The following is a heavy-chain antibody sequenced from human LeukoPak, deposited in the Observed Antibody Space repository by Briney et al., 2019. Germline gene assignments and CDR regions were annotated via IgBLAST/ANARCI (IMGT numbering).Heavy chain of an antibody. D-gene: IGHD6-19*01. J-gene: IGHJ4*02. CDR3: ARDSSGWSEFDY. V-gene: IGHV3-66*01. CDR1: GXTVSSNY. CDR2: IYSGGST. Sequence: GGSLRLSCAASGXTVSSNYMSWVRQAPGKGLEWVSVIYSGGSTYYADSVKGRFTISRDNSKNTLYLQMNSLRAEDTAVYYCARDSSGWSEFDYWGQGTLVTVSS.